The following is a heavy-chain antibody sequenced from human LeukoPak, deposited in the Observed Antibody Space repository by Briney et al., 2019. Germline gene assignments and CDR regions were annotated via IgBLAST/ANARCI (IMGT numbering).Heavy chain of an antibody. CDR2: IYPGDSDT. V-gene: IGHV5-51*01. Sequence: GASLKISCKGSGYIFTSYWIGWVRQLPGKGLEWMGIIYPGDSDTRYSPSFQGQVTISADKSISTAYLQWSSLKASDTAMYYCARQLDGVAGPSYFDYWGQGTLVTVSS. D-gene: IGHD6-19*01. J-gene: IGHJ4*02. CDR3: ARQLDGVAGPSYFDY. CDR1: GYIFTSYW.